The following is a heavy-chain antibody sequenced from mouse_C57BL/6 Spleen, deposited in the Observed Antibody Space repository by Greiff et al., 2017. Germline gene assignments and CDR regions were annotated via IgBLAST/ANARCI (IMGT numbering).Heavy chain of an antibody. D-gene: IGHD1-1*01. CDR2: IWGDGST. J-gene: IGHJ4*01. CDR3: AKPDDSNAMDY. CDR1: GFSLTSYG. Sequence: QVHLLQSGPGLVAPSPSLSITCTVSGFSLTSYGVHWVRQPPGKGLEWLGIIWGDGSTNYHSALISRLSISKDNSKSQVFLKLNSLQTDDTATYYCAKPDDSNAMDYWGQGTSVTVSS. V-gene: IGHV2-3*01.